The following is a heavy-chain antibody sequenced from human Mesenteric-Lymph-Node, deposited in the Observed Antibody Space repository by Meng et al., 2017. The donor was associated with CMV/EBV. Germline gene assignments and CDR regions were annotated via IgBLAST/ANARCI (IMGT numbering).Heavy chain of an antibody. CDR2: IYPHSGVT. Sequence: ASVKVSCKASGYTFTGHYMHWVRQAPGQGLEWMGWIYPHSGVTSYAQKFQGRVTMTRDTSTSTVYVELSRLISDDTAVYYCAKDVLNCSSTSFHYGMDVWGQGTTVTVSS. CDR1: GYTFTGHY. CDR3: AKDVLNCSSTSFHYGMDV. D-gene: IGHD2-2*01. V-gene: IGHV1-2*02. J-gene: IGHJ6*02.